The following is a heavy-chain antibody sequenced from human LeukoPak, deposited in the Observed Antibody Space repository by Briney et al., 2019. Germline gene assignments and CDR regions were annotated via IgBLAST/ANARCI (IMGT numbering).Heavy chain of an antibody. J-gene: IGHJ6*02. Sequence: ASVKVSCKASGYTFTGYYMHWVRQAPGQGLEWMGWINPNSGGTNCAQKFQGRVTMTRDTSISTAYMELSRLRSDDTAVYYCARVPRRSRRYYYYGMDVWGQGTTVTVSS. V-gene: IGHV1-2*02. D-gene: IGHD6-6*01. CDR1: GYTFTGYY. CDR3: ARVPRRSRRYYYYGMDV. CDR2: INPNSGGT.